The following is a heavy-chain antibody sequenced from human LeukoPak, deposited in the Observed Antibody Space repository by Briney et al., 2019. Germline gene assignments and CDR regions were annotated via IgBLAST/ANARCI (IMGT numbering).Heavy chain of an antibody. Sequence: PGGSLRLSCAASGFTFSSYWMTWVRQAPGEGLEWVANIKQDGSEKYYVDSVKGRFTISRDNAKNSLYLQMNSLRAEDTAVYYCARSLTGYPIYGMDVWGQGTTVTVSS. V-gene: IGHV3-7*01. CDR3: ARSLTGYPIYGMDV. CDR1: GFTFSSYW. J-gene: IGHJ6*02. CDR2: IKQDGSEK. D-gene: IGHD3-9*01.